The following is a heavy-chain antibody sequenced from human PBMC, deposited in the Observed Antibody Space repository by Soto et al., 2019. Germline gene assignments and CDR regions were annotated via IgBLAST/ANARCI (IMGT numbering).Heavy chain of an antibody. CDR2: IGTDGNT. V-gene: IGHV3-23*01. CDR1: GFTFNSYA. Sequence: GGSLRLSCAASGFTFNSYAMNWVRQAPGKGLAWVSAIGTDGNTYYASSVKGRFTISRDNSRTTLYLQMNSPRVEDTALYYCVRKYPGTRRFDYWGQGTLVTVS. D-gene: IGHD2-2*01. J-gene: IGHJ4*01. CDR3: VRKYPGTRRFDY.